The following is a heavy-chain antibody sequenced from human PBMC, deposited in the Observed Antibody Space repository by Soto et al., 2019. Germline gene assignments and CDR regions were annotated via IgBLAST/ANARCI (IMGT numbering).Heavy chain of an antibody. V-gene: IGHV1-18*01. J-gene: IGHJ6*02. CDR3: ASAGAAPYYYSGMDV. CDR1: GYTFSTSG. CDR2: ISTYNGDT. D-gene: IGHD2-15*01. Sequence: QVQLVQSGAEVRKPGASVKVSCKASGYTFSTSGMSWLRQAPGQGLEWMGWISTYNGDTNDAPKFQDRVTMTSDTSTSTVYMALRSLRSDDTAVYYCASAGAAPYYYSGMDVWGQGTRVTVSS.